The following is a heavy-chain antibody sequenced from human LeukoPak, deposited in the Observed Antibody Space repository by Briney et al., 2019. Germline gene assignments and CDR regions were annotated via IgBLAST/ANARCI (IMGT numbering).Heavy chain of an antibody. J-gene: IGHJ6*02. Sequence: GGSLRLSCAASGFTFDDYAMHWVRQAPGKGLEWVSGISWNSGSIGYADSVKGRFTISRDNAKNSLYLQMNSLRAEDTALYYCAKADQQWLPYGTLDVWGQGTTVTVSS. D-gene: IGHD6-19*01. CDR3: AKADQQWLPYGTLDV. CDR1: GFTFDDYA. CDR2: ISWNSGSI. V-gene: IGHV3-9*01.